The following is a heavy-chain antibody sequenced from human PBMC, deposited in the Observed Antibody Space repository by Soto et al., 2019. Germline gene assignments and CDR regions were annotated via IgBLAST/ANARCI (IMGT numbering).Heavy chain of an antibody. Sequence: QVQLVQSGAEVKKPGSSVKVSCKASGGTFSSYAISWVRQAPGQGLEWMGGIIPLFGTANYAQKFQGRVTITADESTSTAYMELSSLRSEVTAVYYCARDLRRGDGFDYWGQGTLVTVSS. V-gene: IGHV1-69*12. J-gene: IGHJ4*02. D-gene: IGHD4-17*01. CDR1: GGTFSSYA. CDR2: IIPLFGTA. CDR3: ARDLRRGDGFDY.